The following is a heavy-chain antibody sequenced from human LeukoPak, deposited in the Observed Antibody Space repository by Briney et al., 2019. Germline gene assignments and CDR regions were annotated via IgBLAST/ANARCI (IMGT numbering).Heavy chain of an antibody. V-gene: IGHV4-30-4*01. CDR2: IYYSGSI. CDR1: GGSISSGDYY. Sequence: PSETLSLTCTVSGGSISSGDYYWSWIRQPPGEGLEWIGYIYYSGSIYYNPSLKSRVTISVDTSKNQFSLKLSSVTAADTAVYYCVRGGDESGYDSRGDYWGQGTLVTVSS. J-gene: IGHJ4*02. D-gene: IGHD5-12*01. CDR3: VRGGDESGYDSRGDY.